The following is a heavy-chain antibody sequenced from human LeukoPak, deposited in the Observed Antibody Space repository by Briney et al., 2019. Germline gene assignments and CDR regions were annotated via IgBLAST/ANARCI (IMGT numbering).Heavy chain of an antibody. V-gene: IGHV3-48*03. Sequence: GGSLRLSCAASEFTFSSYEMHWVRQAPGKGLECFSYIDSSGSTIYYADSVKGRFTISRDISKSTLYLQMNSLRDEDTALYYCAKYGSGTYYNGLHWGQGTLVTVSS. CDR2: IDSSGSTI. D-gene: IGHD3-10*01. J-gene: IGHJ4*02. CDR3: AKYGSGTYYNGLH. CDR1: EFTFSSYE.